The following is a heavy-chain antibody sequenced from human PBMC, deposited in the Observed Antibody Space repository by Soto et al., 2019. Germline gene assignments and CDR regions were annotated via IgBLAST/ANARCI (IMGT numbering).Heavy chain of an antibody. CDR2: INPNSGGT. CDR3: ASEPATAKPEGVDF. D-gene: IGHD1-1*01. V-gene: IGHV1-2*02. J-gene: IGHJ4*02. CDR1: GYTFSDYY. Sequence: GASVKVSCKASGYTFSDYYIHWVRQAPGQGLEWMGCINPNSGGTKYAPKFQGGVTMTRDTSITTAYMELSRLRSGDTAVYYCASEPATAKPEGVDFWGQGTLVTVSS.